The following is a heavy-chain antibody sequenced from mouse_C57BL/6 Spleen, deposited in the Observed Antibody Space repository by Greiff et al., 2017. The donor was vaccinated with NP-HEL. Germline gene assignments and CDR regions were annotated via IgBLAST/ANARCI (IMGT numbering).Heavy chain of an antibody. CDR2: ISSGSSII. V-gene: IGHV5-17*01. J-gene: IGHJ3*01. Sequence: DVKLQESGGGLVKPGGSLKLSCAASGFTFSDYGMHWVRQAPEKGLEWVAYISSGSSIIYYADTVKGRFTISRANAKNTLFLQMTSLRSEDTAMYYCASVVDGYYVWFAYWGQGTLVTVSA. CDR1: GFTFSDYG. D-gene: IGHD2-3*01. CDR3: ASVVDGYYVWFAY.